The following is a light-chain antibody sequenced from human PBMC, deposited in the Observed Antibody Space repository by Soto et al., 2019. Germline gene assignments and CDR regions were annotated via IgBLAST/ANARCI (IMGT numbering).Light chain of an antibody. J-gene: IGKJ2*01. V-gene: IGKV2-28*01. CDR1: QSLLHRNGDDY. CDR2: MGS. Sequence: EIVMTQSPLSLPVTPGEPASLSCKSSQSLLHRNGDDYLDWYLQKPEQSQQLLIYMGSSRASGVPGRVSGSESGTHFALEISTVEAEDVGLYYCMPSLQTPRTFGQGNKLEI. CDR3: MPSLQTPRT.